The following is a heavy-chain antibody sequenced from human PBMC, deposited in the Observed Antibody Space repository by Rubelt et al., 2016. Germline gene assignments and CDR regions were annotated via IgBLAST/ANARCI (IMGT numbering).Heavy chain of an antibody. V-gene: IGHV4-34*01. CDR1: GGSFSGYY. D-gene: IGHD2-15*01. J-gene: IGHJ5*02. CDR3: ARNGALGYCSGGSCLGALFDP. CDR2: INHSGST. Sequence: QVQLQQWGAGLLKPSETLSLTCAVYGGSFSGYYWSWIRQPPGKGLEWIGEINHSGSTNYNPSLKSRVTISVDTFKNQFSLKLSSVTAADTAVYYCARNGALGYCSGGSCLGALFDPWGQGTLVTVSS.